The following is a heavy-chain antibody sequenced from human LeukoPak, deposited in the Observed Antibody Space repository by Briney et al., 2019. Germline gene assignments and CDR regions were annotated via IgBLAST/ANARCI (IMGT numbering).Heavy chain of an antibody. J-gene: IGHJ4*02. CDR3: ASLPFVGDSYSFDY. Sequence: PGGSLRLSCAASGFSFSTYEMSWVRQTPGKGLEWVSYISRSSSATYYADSVKGRFTVSRDNAKNSLYLQMNSLRAEDTAVYYCASLPFVGDSYSFDYWGQGTLVTVSS. D-gene: IGHD3-10*01. CDR2: ISRSSSAT. CDR1: GFSFSTYE. V-gene: IGHV3-48*03.